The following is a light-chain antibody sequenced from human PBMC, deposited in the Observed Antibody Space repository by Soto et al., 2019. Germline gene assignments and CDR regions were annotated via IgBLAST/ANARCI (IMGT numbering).Light chain of an antibody. J-gene: IGKJ2*01. CDR1: QSISSW. V-gene: IGKV1-5*03. CDR3: QKYNSYPYT. Sequence: DIQMTQSPSTLSASVGDRVTITCRASQSISSWLAWYQQKPGKAPKLLIYKASSLESGVPSRFSGSGSGTEFPLNISSLQPDDFATYYCQKYNSYPYTFGQGTKLEIK. CDR2: KAS.